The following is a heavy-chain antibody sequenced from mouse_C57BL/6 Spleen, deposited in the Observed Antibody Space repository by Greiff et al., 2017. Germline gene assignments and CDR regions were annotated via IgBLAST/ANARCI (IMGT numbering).Heavy chain of an antibody. J-gene: IGHJ3*01. CDR2: IYPGSGNT. CDR1: GYTFTDYY. Sequence: VKLMESGAELVRPGASVKLSCKASGYTFTDYYINWVKQRPGQGLEWIARIYPGSGNTYYNEKFKGKATLTAEKSSSTAYMQLSSLTSEDSAVYFCARGSQAWFAYWGQGTLVTVSA. CDR3: ARGSQAWFAY. V-gene: IGHV1-76*01. D-gene: IGHD1-1*02.